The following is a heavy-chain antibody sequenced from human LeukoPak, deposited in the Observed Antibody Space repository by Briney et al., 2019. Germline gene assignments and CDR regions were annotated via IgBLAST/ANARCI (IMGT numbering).Heavy chain of an antibody. D-gene: IGHD5-18*01. CDR2: INHCGST. CDR1: GGSFSGYY. Sequence: SETLSLTCAVYGGSFSGYYWGWIRQPPGKGLEWIGEINHCGSTNYNPSLKSRVTISVDTSKNQFSLKLSSVTAADTAVYYCASGLGSGYGCWGQGTLVTVSS. V-gene: IGHV4-34*01. CDR3: ASGLGSGYGC. J-gene: IGHJ4*02.